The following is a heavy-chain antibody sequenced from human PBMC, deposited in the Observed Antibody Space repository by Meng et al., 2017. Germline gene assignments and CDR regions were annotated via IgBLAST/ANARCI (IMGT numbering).Heavy chain of an antibody. V-gene: IGHV4-4*02. Sequence: VQLQESGPGRVKPSGTLSLTCAVSGGSISSSNWWSWVRQPPGKGLEWIGEIYHGGSTNYNPSLKSRVTISVDKSKNQFSLKLSSVTAADTAVYYCARFLYYYDSSGYAEDWGQGTLVTVSS. CDR3: ARFLYYYDSSGYAED. J-gene: IGHJ4*02. CDR1: GGSISSSNW. CDR2: IYHGGST. D-gene: IGHD3-22*01.